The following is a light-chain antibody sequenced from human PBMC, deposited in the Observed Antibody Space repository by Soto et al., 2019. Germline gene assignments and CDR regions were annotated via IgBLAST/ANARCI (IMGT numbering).Light chain of an antibody. J-gene: IGLJ1*01. CDR3: SSYTSRSTYV. V-gene: IGLV2-14*01. CDR2: EVS. Sequence: QSVLTQPASVSGSPGQSITISCTGTSSDVGGYNYVSWYQQYPGKAPKLMIYEVSNRPSGVPSRFSGSKSGNTASLTISGLQAEDEADYHCSSYTSRSTYVFGTGTKVTVL. CDR1: SSDVGGYNY.